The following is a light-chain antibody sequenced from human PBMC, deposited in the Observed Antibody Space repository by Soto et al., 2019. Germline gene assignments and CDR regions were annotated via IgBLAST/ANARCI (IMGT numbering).Light chain of an antibody. J-gene: IGKJ4*01. V-gene: IGKV1-33*01. Sequence: DIQMTQSPSSLSASVGDRVTITCQASQDITNFLNWYQQKPGKAPKLLISDASKLQTGVPSRFSGGGSGTHFTFTISSLQPEDIATYYCQQYDNLPLTFGGGTKVEIE. CDR2: DAS. CDR1: QDITNF. CDR3: QQYDNLPLT.